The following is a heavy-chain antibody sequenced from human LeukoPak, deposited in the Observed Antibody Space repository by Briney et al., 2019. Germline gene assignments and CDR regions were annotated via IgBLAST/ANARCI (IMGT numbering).Heavy chain of an antibody. Sequence: PGGSLRLSCEASGFIFRDYWMHWVRQAPGKGLVWVSRVNNDGSSTSYADSVKGRFTISRDNAKNTLYLEVNRLTAEDTAVYYCARETYGGPFDFWGQGSLVTVSS. CDR1: GFIFRDYW. J-gene: IGHJ4*02. CDR3: ARETYGGPFDF. D-gene: IGHD4/OR15-4a*01. V-gene: IGHV3-74*01. CDR2: VNNDGSST.